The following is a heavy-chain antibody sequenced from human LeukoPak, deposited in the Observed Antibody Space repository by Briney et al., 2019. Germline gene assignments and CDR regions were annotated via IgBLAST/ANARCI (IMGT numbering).Heavy chain of an antibody. J-gene: IGHJ4*02. D-gene: IGHD3-16*02. CDR2: ISAYNGNT. Sequence: VAPVKVSCKASGYTFTSYGISWVRQAPGQGLEWMGWISAYNGNTNYAQKLQGRVTMTTDTSTSTAYMELRSLRSDDTAVYYCARDYKITFGGVIYYWGQGTLVTVSS. CDR1: GYTFTSYG. V-gene: IGHV1-18*01. CDR3: ARDYKITFGGVIYY.